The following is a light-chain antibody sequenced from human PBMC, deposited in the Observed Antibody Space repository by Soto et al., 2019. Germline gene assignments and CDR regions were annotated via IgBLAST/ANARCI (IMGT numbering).Light chain of an antibody. CDR1: QVISDD. Sequence: DIRMTQSPSSLSASVGDRVTITCRASQVISDDLGWYQQRPGKAPKRLIYAASSLQSGVPSRFSGTGSGTDFTRTISSLHPEDFATYYCLQHNNYPPTFGGGTKLEIK. CDR3: LQHNNYPPT. V-gene: IGKV1-17*01. CDR2: AAS. J-gene: IGKJ4*01.